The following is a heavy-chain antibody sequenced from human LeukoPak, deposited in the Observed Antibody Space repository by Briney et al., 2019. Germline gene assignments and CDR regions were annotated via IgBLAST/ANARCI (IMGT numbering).Heavy chain of an antibody. D-gene: IGHD6-13*01. Sequence: GGSLRLSCAASGFTFSSYGMHWVRQAPGKGLEWVAFIRYDGSNKYYADSVKGRFTISRDNSKNTLYLQMNSLRAEDTAVYYCANSPSSWFSYYYYYMDVWGKGTTVTVSS. CDR1: GFTFSSYG. V-gene: IGHV3-30*02. CDR3: ANSPSSWFSYYYYYMDV. CDR2: IRYDGSNK. J-gene: IGHJ6*03.